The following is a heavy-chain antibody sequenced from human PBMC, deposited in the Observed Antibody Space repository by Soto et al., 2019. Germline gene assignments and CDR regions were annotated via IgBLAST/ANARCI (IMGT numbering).Heavy chain of an antibody. CDR2: TYYRSKWYN. J-gene: IGHJ4*02. CDR3: ARDLFDSSGYYGFRSFDY. Sequence: NGCRQSPSRGLQWLGMTYYRSKWYNDYAVSVKSRITLNPDTSKNQFSLQLNSVTPEDTAVYYCARDLFDSSGYYGFRSFDYWGQGTLVTVSS. V-gene: IGHV6-1*01. D-gene: IGHD3-22*01.